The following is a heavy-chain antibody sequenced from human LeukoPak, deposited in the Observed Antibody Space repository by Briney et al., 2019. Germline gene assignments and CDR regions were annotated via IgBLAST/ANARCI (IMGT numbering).Heavy chain of an antibody. J-gene: IGHJ6*02. D-gene: IGHD3-16*01. CDR3: ARGGGLGV. V-gene: IGHV3-7*03. Sequence: GGSLRLSCAASGFTFSSYWMNWARQAPGKGLEWVASINHNGNVNYYADSVKGRFTISRDNAKNSLYLQMSNLRAEDTAVYFCARGGGLGVWGQGATVTVSS. CDR2: INHNGNVN. CDR1: GFTFSSYW.